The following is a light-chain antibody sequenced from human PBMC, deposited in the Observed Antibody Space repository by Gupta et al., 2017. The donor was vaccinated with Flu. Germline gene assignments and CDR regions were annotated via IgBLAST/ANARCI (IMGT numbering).Light chain of an antibody. CDR1: TRDVGGYNS. V-gene: IGLV2-14*01. CDR2: DVT. CDR3: SSYTSGSTLVVA. Sequence: HSALTPPAPLSGSPGQSIATFCTGTTRDVGGYNSVSWYQQRPGTAPKLMIYDVTNRPSGISNRFSGSKSGNTASLTISGLQAEDEADYYCSSYTSGSTLVVAFGGGTKLTVL. J-gene: IGLJ2*01.